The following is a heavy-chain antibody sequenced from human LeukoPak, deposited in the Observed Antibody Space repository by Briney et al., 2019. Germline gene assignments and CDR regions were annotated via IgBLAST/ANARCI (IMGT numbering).Heavy chain of an antibody. Sequence: GASVKVSCKASGFTFTSSAVHWVRQAPGQGLEWMGWINPNSGGTNYAQKFQGWVTMTRDTSISTAYMELSRLRSDDTAVYYCARAVGGKGELPDYWGQGTLVTVSS. CDR2: INPNSGGT. D-gene: IGHD1-26*01. CDR1: GFTFTSSA. V-gene: IGHV1-2*04. J-gene: IGHJ4*02. CDR3: ARAVGGKGELPDY.